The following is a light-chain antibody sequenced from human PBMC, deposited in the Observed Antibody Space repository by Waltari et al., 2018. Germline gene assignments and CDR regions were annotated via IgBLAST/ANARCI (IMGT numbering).Light chain of an antibody. Sequence: SYEVTQPPSVSVSPGQTATITCSGDKLGDKYTFWYQQKSGQSPVLVIYEDRKRPSGIPDRFSAPNSGNTATLTITGTQATDEADYHCQAWDDTTAWVFGGGTKLTVL. CDR2: EDR. CDR1: KLGDKY. J-gene: IGLJ3*02. V-gene: IGLV3-1*01. CDR3: QAWDDTTAWV.